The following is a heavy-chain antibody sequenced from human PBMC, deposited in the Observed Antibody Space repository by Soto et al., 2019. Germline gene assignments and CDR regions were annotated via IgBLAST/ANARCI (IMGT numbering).Heavy chain of an antibody. V-gene: IGHV3-23*01. CDR2: ISGSGGST. CDR1: GFTFSSYA. J-gene: IGHJ6*03. CDR3: AKVIDSGYDYDYYYMDV. D-gene: IGHD5-12*01. Sequence: GGSLRLSCAASGFTFSSYAMSWVRQAPGKGLEWVSAISGSGGSTYYADSVKGRFTISRDNSKNTLYLQMNSLRAEDTAVYYCAKVIDSGYDYDYYYMDVWGKGTTVTVSS.